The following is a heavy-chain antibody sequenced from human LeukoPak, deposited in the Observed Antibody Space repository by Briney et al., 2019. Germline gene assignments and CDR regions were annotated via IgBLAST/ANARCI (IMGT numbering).Heavy chain of an antibody. CDR1: GFNFIDYS. D-gene: IGHD5-12*01. J-gene: IGHJ4*01. CDR3: ARDHRYAFDN. V-gene: IGHV3-48*01. Sequence: GGSLRLSCAASGFNFIDYSMNWVRQAPGKGLEWISYIGISSGNTKYADSVKGRFTISRDKARNSLYLQMNTLRVEDTAVYYCARDHRYAFDNWGHGTLVTVSS. CDR2: IGISSGNT.